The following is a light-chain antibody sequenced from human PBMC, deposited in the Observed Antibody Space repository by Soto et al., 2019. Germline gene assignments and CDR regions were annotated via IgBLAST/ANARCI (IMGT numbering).Light chain of an antibody. V-gene: IGKV1-39*01. CDR3: HHSYSTPLT. CDR2: AAS. Sequence: SVAAASVKRITITCRASQSISSYLNWYQQKPGKAPKLLIYAASSLQSGVPSRFSGSGSGTDVTLTISSLPAADFPMYHCHHSYSTPLTFGQGTRLEIK. CDR1: QSISSY. J-gene: IGKJ5*01.